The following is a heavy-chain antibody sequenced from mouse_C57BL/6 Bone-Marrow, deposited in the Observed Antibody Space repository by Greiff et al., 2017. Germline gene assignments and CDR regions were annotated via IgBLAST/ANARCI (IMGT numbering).Heavy chain of an antibody. J-gene: IGHJ2*01. D-gene: IGHD1-1*01. CDR3: ARVYYGSSYVPYY. Sequence: QVQLQQSGAELARPGASVKLSCKASGYTFTSYGISWVKQRTGQGLEWIGEIYPRSGNTYYNEKFKGKATLTADKSSSTAYLELRSLTSEDSAVYFCARVYYGSSYVPYYWGQGTTLTVSS. CDR2: IYPRSGNT. CDR1: GYTFTSYG. V-gene: IGHV1-81*01.